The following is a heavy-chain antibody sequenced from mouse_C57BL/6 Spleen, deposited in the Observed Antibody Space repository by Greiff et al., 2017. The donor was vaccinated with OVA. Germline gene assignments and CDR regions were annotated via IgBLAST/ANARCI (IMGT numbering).Heavy chain of an antibody. V-gene: IGHV3-1*01. CDR1: GYSITSGYV. CDR2: ISYSGST. Sequence: DVQLVESGPGMVKPSQSLSLTCTVSGYSITSGYVWHLIRHSPGNKLEWVGFISYSGSTNYNPYLKSRISITHDTSKNHFFLQLNSVTTEDTATYDCARGGLRGWYFDVWGTGTTVTVSS. CDR3: ARGGLRGWYFDV. J-gene: IGHJ1*03. D-gene: IGHD3-1*01.